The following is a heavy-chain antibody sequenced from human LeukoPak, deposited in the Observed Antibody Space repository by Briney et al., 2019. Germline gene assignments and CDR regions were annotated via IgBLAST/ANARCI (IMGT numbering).Heavy chain of an antibody. CDR1: GFTFSSYS. CDR2: ISGSGGST. Sequence: PGGSLRLSCAASGFTFSSYSMNWVRQAPGKGLEWVSAISGSGGSTYYADSVKGRFTISRDNSKNTLYLQMNSLRAEDTAVYYCAKDQGITMVRGVIDYYYYMDVWGKGTTVTVSS. D-gene: IGHD3-10*01. V-gene: IGHV3-23*01. J-gene: IGHJ6*03. CDR3: AKDQGITMVRGVIDYYYYMDV.